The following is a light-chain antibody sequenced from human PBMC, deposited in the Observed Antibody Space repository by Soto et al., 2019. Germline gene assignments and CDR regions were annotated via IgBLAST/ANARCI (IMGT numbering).Light chain of an antibody. V-gene: IGKV1-16*01. CDR1: QVISNY. Sequence: DLQMTQSPSSLSASVGDRVTITCRASQVISNYLDWLQQKPGNAPKSLIYAASTLQSGVPSRFSGSGSGTDFTLTISSLQSEDIATYYCQQYDSYPITFGQGTRLDLK. CDR3: QQYDSYPIT. CDR2: AAS. J-gene: IGKJ5*01.